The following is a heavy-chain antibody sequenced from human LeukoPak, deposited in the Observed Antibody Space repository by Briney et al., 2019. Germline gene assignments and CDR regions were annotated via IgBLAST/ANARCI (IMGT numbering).Heavy chain of an antibody. CDR3: AGLSILNWFDP. D-gene: IGHD2/OR15-2a*01. V-gene: IGHV1-69*05. J-gene: IGHJ5*02. CDR1: GFTFSGHY. Sequence: ASVKVSCKASGFTFSGHYIHWVRQAPGQGLEWMGGIIPIFGTANYAQKFQGRVTITTDESTSTAYMELSSLRSEDTAVYYCAGLSILNWFDPWGQGTLVTVSS. CDR2: IIPIFGTA.